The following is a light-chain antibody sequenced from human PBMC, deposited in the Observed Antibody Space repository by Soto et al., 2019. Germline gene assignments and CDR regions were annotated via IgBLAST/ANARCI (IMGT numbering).Light chain of an antibody. CDR2: DAS. V-gene: IGKV1-9*01. CDR1: QDFSNF. Sequence: DIQLTQSPSFLSASIGDRVTITCRASQDFSNFLAWYQQKPRRAPKPLMYDASTLQSGVPSRFSGSGSGTEFTLTISSLQPEDFATYYCQQLYSFPLTFGGGTKVDIK. J-gene: IGKJ4*01. CDR3: QQLYSFPLT.